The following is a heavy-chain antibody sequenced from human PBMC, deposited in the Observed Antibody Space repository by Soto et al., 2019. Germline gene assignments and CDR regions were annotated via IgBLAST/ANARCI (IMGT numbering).Heavy chain of an antibody. J-gene: IGHJ5*02. CDR2: IIPIFGTA. V-gene: IGHV1-69*13. CDR1: GGTFSSYA. CDR3: ARVPSITGPRAWFDP. Sequence: SVKVSCKASGGTFSSYAISWVRQAPGQGLEWMGGIIPIFGTANYAQKFQGRVTITADESTSTAYMELSSLRSEDTAVYYCARVPSITGPRAWFDPGGQGTLFTVS. D-gene: IGHD1-7*01.